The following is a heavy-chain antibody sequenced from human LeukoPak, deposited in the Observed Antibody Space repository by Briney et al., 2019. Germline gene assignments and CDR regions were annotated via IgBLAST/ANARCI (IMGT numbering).Heavy chain of an antibody. CDR1: GGSISSYY. Sequence: SETLSLTCTVSGGSISSYYWSWIRQPAGKGLEWIGRIYTSGSTNYNPSLKSRVTMSVDTSKNQFSLKLSSVTAADTAVYYCAGSTLRYFDWLPHYYYYYYMDVWGKGTTVTISS. D-gene: IGHD3-9*01. J-gene: IGHJ6*03. V-gene: IGHV4-4*07. CDR2: IYTSGST. CDR3: AGSTLRYFDWLPHYYYYYYMDV.